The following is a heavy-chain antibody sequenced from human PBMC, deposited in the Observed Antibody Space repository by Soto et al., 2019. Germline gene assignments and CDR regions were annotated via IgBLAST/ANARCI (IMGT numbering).Heavy chain of an antibody. J-gene: IGHJ5*02. D-gene: IGHD3-3*02. CDR1: GDIFTNFD. CDR3: ARYIYGQGFKA. V-gene: IGHV1-8*01. CDR2: MRANSGDT. Sequence: QVQLVQPGAEVRKPGASVKVSCKASGDIFTNFDFNWVRQATVQGLEWIGWMRANSGDTGHDQKFQGRVSMTRDTSMSTAYMELSSLRAEDTAVYYCARYIYGQGFKAWGQGTLVFVSS.